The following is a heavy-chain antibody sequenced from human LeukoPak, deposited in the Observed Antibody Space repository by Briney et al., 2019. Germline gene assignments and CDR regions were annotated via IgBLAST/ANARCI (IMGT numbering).Heavy chain of an antibody. CDR2: ISSSGTSI. CDR1: EFTFSSYS. J-gene: IGHJ5*02. D-gene: IGHD4-23*01. CDR3: ARDVTYHGGDWFDP. Sequence: GGSLRLSCAASEFTFSSYSMCWVRQAPGKWLEWVSYISSSGTSIYYADSVRGRFTISRDNAKNSLYLQMNSLRAEDTALYYCARDVTYHGGDWFDPWGQGTLVTVSS. V-gene: IGHV3-48*04.